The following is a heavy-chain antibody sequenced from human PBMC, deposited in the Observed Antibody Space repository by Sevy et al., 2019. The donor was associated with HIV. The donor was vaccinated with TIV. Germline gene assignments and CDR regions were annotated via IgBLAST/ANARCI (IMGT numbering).Heavy chain of an antibody. CDR1: GFTFSSYW. V-gene: IGHV3-7*01. Sequence: QLGGSLRLSCAASGFTFSSYWMSWVRQAPGKGLEWVANIKQDGSEKYYVDSVKGRFTISRDNAKNSLYLQMNSLRAEDTAVYYCARDVTAAAIYYYFHGMDLWGQGTTVTVSS. D-gene: IGHD2-21*02. CDR2: IKQDGSEK. CDR3: ARDVTAAAIYYYFHGMDL. J-gene: IGHJ6*02.